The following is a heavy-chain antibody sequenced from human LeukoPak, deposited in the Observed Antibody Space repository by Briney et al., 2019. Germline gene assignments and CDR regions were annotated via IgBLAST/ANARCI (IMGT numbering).Heavy chain of an antibody. D-gene: IGHD3-10*01. Sequence: ASVKVSCKSSGYTFTSYGISWVQQPPAQELEWMGWINAYNGNTNYAQKLQGRGTMTTDTSTSTAYMELRSLRSDDTAVYYCARDHITMVRGVIGYWGQGTLVTVSS. CDR2: INAYNGNT. CDR1: GYTFTSYG. J-gene: IGHJ4*02. CDR3: ARDHITMVRGVIGY. V-gene: IGHV1-18*01.